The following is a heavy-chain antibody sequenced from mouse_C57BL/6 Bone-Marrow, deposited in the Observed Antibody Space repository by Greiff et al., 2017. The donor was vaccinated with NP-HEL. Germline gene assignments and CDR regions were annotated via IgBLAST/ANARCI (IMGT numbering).Heavy chain of an antibody. V-gene: IGHV1-9*01. D-gene: IGHD2-4*01. Sequence: QVQLQQSGAELMKPGASVKLSCKATGYTFTGYWIEWVKQRPGHGLEWIGEILPGSGSTNYNEKFKGKATFTADTSSNTAYMKLSSLTTEDSAIYYCARRYYDYDAFAYWGQGTLVTVSA. J-gene: IGHJ3*01. CDR1: GYTFTGYW. CDR2: ILPGSGST. CDR3: ARRYYDYDAFAY.